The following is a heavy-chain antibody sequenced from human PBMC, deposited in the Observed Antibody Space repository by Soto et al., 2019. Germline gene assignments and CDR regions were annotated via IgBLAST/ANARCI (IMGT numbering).Heavy chain of an antibody. J-gene: IGHJ6*02. Sequence: QVQLVESGGGVVQPGRSLRLSCAASGFTFSSYAMHWVRQAPGKGLEWVAIMSYDGSNRYYADSVKGRFTISRDNSKNTLYLQMNSLRTEDTALYYCARALAAQYGLDVWGQGTTVTVSS. D-gene: IGHD6-13*01. CDR3: ARALAAQYGLDV. V-gene: IGHV3-30-3*01. CDR1: GFTFSSYA. CDR2: MSYDGSNR.